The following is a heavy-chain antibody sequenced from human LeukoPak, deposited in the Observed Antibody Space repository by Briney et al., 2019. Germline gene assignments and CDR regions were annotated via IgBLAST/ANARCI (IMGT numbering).Heavy chain of an antibody. J-gene: IGHJ3*02. CDR2: INPTDGST. V-gene: IGHV1-46*01. D-gene: IGHD2-21*02. CDR3: ARDRSVVTKRWADAFDI. CDR1: GYAFTTYY. Sequence: GASVKVSCKASGYAFTTYYIHWVRQAPGQGPEWVGIINPTDGSTAYTQQFQGRVTMTRDTSTSTLYMEVSGLRSEDTAVYYCARDRSVVTKRWADAFDIWGQGTMVTVSS.